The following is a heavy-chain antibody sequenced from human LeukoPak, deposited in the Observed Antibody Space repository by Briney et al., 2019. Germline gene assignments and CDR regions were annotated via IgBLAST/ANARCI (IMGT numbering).Heavy chain of an antibody. D-gene: IGHD3-22*01. Sequence: SETLSLTCTVSGGSTSSGDYYWSWIRQPPGKGLEWIGYIYYSGSTYYNPSLKSRVTISVDTSKNQFSLKLSSVTAADTAVYYCARDRAYYYDSSGYSSVSAFDIWGQGTMVTVSS. V-gene: IGHV4-30-4*08. CDR3: ARDRAYYYDSSGYSSVSAFDI. CDR1: GGSTSSGDYY. CDR2: IYYSGST. J-gene: IGHJ3*02.